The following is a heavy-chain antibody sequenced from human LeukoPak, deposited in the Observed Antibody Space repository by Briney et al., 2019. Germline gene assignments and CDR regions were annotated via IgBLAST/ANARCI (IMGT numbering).Heavy chain of an antibody. CDR1: GFTFSSYG. CDR3: AKDAPRYSSSSGNFDY. D-gene: IGHD6-6*01. Sequence: GGSLRLSCAASGFTFSSYGMHWVRQAPGKGLEWVAVIWYDGSNKYYADSVKGRFTISRDNSKNTLYLQMNSLRAEDTAVYYCAKDAPRYSSSSGNFDYWGQGTLVTVSS. J-gene: IGHJ4*02. V-gene: IGHV3-30*02. CDR2: IWYDGSNK.